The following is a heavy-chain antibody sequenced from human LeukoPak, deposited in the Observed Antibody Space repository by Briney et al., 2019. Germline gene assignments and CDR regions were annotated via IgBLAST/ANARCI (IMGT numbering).Heavy chain of an antibody. Sequence: GASVEVSCKASGYTFTGYYMHWVRQAPGQGLEWMGWINPNSGGTNYAQKFQGRVTMTRDTSISTASMEMSRLRSDGTAVYYCARDLMWDYSTDFDYWGLGTLVTVSS. CDR1: GYTFTGYY. J-gene: IGHJ4*02. CDR3: ARDLMWDYSTDFDY. V-gene: IGHV1-2*02. CDR2: INPNSGGT. D-gene: IGHD4-11*01.